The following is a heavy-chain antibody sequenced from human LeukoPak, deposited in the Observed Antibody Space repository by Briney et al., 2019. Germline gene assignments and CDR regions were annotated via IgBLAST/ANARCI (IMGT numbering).Heavy chain of an antibody. J-gene: IGHJ3*02. D-gene: IGHD3-22*01. Sequence: GRSLRLSCAASGFTFSSYAMHWVRQAPGKGLEWVAVISYDGSNKYYADSVKGRFTISRDNSKNTLYLQMNSLRAEDTAVYYCARDRGYYDSSGYYHDAFDIWGQGTMVTVSS. V-gene: IGHV3-30*14. CDR3: ARDRGYYDSSGYYHDAFDI. CDR1: GFTFSSYA. CDR2: ISYDGSNK.